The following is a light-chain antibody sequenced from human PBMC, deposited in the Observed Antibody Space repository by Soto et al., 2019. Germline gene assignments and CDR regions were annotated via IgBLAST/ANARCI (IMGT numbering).Light chain of an antibody. V-gene: IGKV1-5*03. CDR3: QQYNSYSEYT. CDR2: KAS. Sequence: DIQMTQSPSTLSGSVGDRVTITCRASQTISSWLAWYQQKPGKAPKLLIYKASTLKSGVPSRFSGSGSGTEFTLTISSLQPDDFATYYCQQYNSYSEYTFGQGTKLEIK. CDR1: QTISSW. J-gene: IGKJ2*01.